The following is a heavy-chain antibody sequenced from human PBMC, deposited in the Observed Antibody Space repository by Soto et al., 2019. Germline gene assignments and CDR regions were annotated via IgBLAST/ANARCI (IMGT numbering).Heavy chain of an antibody. CDR3: VRMASSGSLNWFDP. V-gene: IGHV1-8*02. Sequence: QVQLVQSGAEVKKPGASVKVSCKASQHTFSNYDIIWVRQATGQGLEWMGWMNPNSGNTGYALKFQGRVTMTRDASISTAYMELSSLGSDDTAVYYCVRMASSGSLNWFDPWGQGTLVTVSS. CDR1: QHTFSNYD. D-gene: IGHD3-22*01. J-gene: IGHJ5*02. CDR2: MNPNSGNT.